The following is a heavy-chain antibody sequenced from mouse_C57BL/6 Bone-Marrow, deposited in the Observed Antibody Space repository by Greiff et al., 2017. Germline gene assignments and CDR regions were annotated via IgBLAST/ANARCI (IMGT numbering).Heavy chain of an antibody. CDR2: IDPENGDT. D-gene: IGHD1-1*01. CDR1: GFNIKDDY. V-gene: IGHV14-4*01. Sequence: EVQRVESGAELVRPGASVKLSCTASGFNIKDDYMHWVKQRPEQGLEWIGWIDPENGDTEYASKFQGKATITADTSSNTAYLQLSSLTSEDTAVYYYTTNVTTLVADYWGQGTTLTVSS. J-gene: IGHJ2*01. CDR3: TTNVTTLVADY.